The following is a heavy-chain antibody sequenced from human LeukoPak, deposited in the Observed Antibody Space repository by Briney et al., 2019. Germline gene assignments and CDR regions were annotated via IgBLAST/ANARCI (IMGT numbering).Heavy chain of an antibody. CDR3: AKDMYYYDSSGYLDY. Sequence: GGSLRLSCAASGFTFSSYGMHWVRQARGKGLEWVAVISYDGSNKYYADSVKGRFTISRDNSKNTLYLQMNSLRAEDTAVYYCAKDMYYYDSSGYLDYWGQGTLVTVSS. J-gene: IGHJ4*02. CDR2: ISYDGSNK. CDR1: GFTFSSYG. V-gene: IGHV3-30*18. D-gene: IGHD3-22*01.